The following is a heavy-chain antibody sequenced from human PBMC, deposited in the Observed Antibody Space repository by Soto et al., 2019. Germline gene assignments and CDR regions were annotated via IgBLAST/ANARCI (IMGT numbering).Heavy chain of an antibody. V-gene: IGHV4-38-2*01. J-gene: IGHJ4*02. CDR2: VDHSGST. Sequence: LSLSCGFCGYIVTSGDYWGWIRQPPGKGLEWIGTVDHSGSTYYDPSLQGRVTISIDTSKNQFSLKLTSVTAADTALYYCARYFHTYSGPPIWGQGTLVTVSS. CDR1: GYIVTSGDY. CDR3: ARYFHTYSGPPI. D-gene: IGHD5-12*01.